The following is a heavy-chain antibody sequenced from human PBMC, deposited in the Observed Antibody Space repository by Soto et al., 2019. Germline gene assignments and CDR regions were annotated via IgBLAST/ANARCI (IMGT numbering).Heavy chain of an antibody. Sequence: PGESLKISCKGSGYSFTSYWISWVRQMPGKGLEWMGRIDPSDSYTNYSPSFQGHVTISADKSISTAYLQWSSLKASDTAMYYCASSDSSGYYGGRYYYGMDVWGQGTTVTVSS. J-gene: IGHJ6*02. CDR3: ASSDSSGYYGGRYYYGMDV. CDR2: IDPSDSYT. V-gene: IGHV5-10-1*01. CDR1: GYSFTSYW. D-gene: IGHD3-22*01.